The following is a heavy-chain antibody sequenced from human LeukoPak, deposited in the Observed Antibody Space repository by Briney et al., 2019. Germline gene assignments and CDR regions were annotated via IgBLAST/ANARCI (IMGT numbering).Heavy chain of an antibody. Sequence: SETLSLTCAVYGGSFSGYYWSWIRQPPGKGLEWIGEINHSGSTNYNPSLKSRVTISVDTSKNQFSLRLSSVTAADTAVYYCARARGYSYGIFDYWGQGTLVTVSS. CDR1: GGSFSGYY. CDR3: ARARGYSYGIFDY. D-gene: IGHD5-18*01. CDR2: INHSGST. V-gene: IGHV4-34*01. J-gene: IGHJ4*02.